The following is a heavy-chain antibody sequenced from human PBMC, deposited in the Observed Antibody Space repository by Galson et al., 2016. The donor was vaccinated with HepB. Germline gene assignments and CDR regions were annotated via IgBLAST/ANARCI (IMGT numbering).Heavy chain of an antibody. CDR1: GYSFSNYG. J-gene: IGHJ5*02. CDR2: ISAHDGDA. V-gene: IGHV1-18*01. Sequence: SVKVSCKASGYSFSNYGISWARQAPGQGLEWMGWISAHDGDANYAQNLQGRLTMTTDPSTSTAYMDLRSLTSDDTAVYFCVRDLEHRGSSWEDCFDPWGQGTLVTVSS. D-gene: IGHD1/OR15-1a*01. CDR3: VRDLEHRGSSWEDCFDP.